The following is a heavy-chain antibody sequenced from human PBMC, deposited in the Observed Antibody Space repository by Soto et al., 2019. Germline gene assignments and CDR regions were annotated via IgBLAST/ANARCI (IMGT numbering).Heavy chain of an antibody. CDR2: ISCNSGSI. CDR1: GFTFDDYA. Sequence: EVQLVESGGGLVQPGRSLRLSCAASGFTFDDYAMHWVRQAPGKGLEWVSGISCNSGSIGYADSVKGRFTISRDNVKNSLCLKMNRLGSEYTALYYWAKDKVAFWSDYSNWFDPCVHGALVTVSS. J-gene: IGHJ5*02. V-gene: IGHV3-9*01. D-gene: IGHD3-3*01. CDR3: AKDKVAFWSDYSNWFDP.